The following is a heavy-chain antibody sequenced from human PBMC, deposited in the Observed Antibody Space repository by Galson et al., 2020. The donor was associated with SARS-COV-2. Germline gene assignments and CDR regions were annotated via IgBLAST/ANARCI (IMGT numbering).Heavy chain of an antibody. D-gene: IGHD1-26*01. CDR1: GYSFTPYY. CDR2: INPNRGDT. CDR3: ARREYSGSYNNWFAP. J-gene: IGHJ5*02. V-gene: IGHV1-2*02. Sequence: ASVKVSCKASGYSFTPYYVHWVRQDSGQGLERMGWINPNRGDTNYAQKFQGGVTMTRDTSISTAYMELSRLRSDDTAVYFCARREYSGSYNNWFAPWGQGTLVTLSS.